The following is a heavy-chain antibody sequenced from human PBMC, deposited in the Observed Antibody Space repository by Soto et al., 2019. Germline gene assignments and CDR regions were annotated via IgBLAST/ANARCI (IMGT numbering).Heavy chain of an antibody. J-gene: IGHJ4*02. CDR1: GDTFTDYY. CDR2: VNPSGGHT. Sequence: QVQLMQSGAEVKKPGASVKVSCKASGDTFTDYYIHWVRQAPGQGLEWMGTVNPSGGHTTYAQHFPSRVTLTWDTATSTLCMELTSLTSDATAVYYCARGGHVVVVTAALDYWGQGTLVTVSS. V-gene: IGHV1-46*01. D-gene: IGHD2-21*02. CDR3: ARGGHVVVVTAALDY.